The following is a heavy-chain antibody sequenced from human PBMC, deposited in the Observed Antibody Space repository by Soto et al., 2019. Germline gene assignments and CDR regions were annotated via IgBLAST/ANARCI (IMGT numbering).Heavy chain of an antibody. Sequence: QVQLQQWGAGLVKPSETLSLTCTVFGGSLSGYYWTWIRQSPGKGLEWIGEINPNGDTNYSPSLKSRVTMSVDTSKTQFSLKLHSVTAADTAVYYCARLAEENAVLGPAPIGLDYWGQGTLVTVSS. D-gene: IGHD2-2*02. J-gene: IGHJ4*02. CDR1: GGSLSGYY. CDR3: ARLAEENAVLGPAPIGLDY. CDR2: INPNGDT. V-gene: IGHV4-34*02.